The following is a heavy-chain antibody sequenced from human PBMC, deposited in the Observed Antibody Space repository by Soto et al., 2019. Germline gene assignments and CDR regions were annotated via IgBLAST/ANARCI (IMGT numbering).Heavy chain of an antibody. CDR3: TIPNTRGYEQLGYYYYGMDV. D-gene: IGHD5-12*01. CDR1: GFTFSNAW. V-gene: IGHV3-15*07. Sequence: PGGSLRLSCAASGFTFSNAWMNWVRQAPGKGLEWVGRIKSKTDGGTTDYAAPVKGRFTISRDDSKNTLYLQMNSLKTEDTAVYYCTIPNTRGYEQLGYYYYGMDVWGQGTTVTVSS. CDR2: IKSKTDGGTT. J-gene: IGHJ6*02.